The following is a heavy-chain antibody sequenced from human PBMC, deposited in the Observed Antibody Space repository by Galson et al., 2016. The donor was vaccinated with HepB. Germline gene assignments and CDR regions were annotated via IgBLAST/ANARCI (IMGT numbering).Heavy chain of an antibody. CDR2: IRSKFFGATK. Sequence: SLRLSCAASGFKFEDSPISWFRQTPGKGLEWVGFIRSKFFGATKQYAASVKGSFTISRDDDRAIVYLEMSSLQIDDAGMYFCARNYYDSSVPTSWGQGTPVAVSS. CDR1: GFKFEDSP. V-gene: IGHV3-49*03. D-gene: IGHD3-22*01. CDR3: ARNYYDSSVPTS. J-gene: IGHJ5*02.